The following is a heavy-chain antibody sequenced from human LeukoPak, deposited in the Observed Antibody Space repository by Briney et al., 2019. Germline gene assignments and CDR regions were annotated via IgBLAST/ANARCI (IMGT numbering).Heavy chain of an antibody. D-gene: IGHD5-12*01. CDR3: AKDGKVATIYSYYYMDV. V-gene: IGHV3-30*02. CDR2: IRYDGSNK. Sequence: SLSLSCAVSGFSVRTNFMSWVRQAPGKGLEWVAFIRYDGSNKYYAGSVKGRFSISRDNSKNTLYLQMNRLRAEDTAVYYCAKDGKVATIYSYYYMDVWGKGTTVTISS. J-gene: IGHJ6*03. CDR1: GFSVRTNF.